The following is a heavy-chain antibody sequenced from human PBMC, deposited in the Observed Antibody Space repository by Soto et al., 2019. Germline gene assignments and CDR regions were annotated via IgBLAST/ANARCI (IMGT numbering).Heavy chain of an antibody. D-gene: IGHD3-9*01. CDR2: IYPDDSDT. CDR1: GYSFTSYW. Sequence: PGESLKISCKGSGYSFTSYWIGWVRQMPGKGLQWMGIIYPDDSDTRYSPSFQGQVTISADKSIDTAYLQWSSLKASDTAMYYCARRDTMTGYVYFDYWGQGTLVTVSS. J-gene: IGHJ4*02. CDR3: ARRDTMTGYVYFDY. V-gene: IGHV5-51*01.